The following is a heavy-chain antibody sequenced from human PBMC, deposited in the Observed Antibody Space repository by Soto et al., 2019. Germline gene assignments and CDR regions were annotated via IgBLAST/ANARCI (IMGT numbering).Heavy chain of an antibody. CDR3: TAVSGWESDT. Sequence: DVQLVESGGGLVQPGGSLRLSCAVSEFTFGTSWMTWVRQGPGKGLEWVANIKQDGGEKHYLESVRGRFSISRDNAKNSLYLEMNSLRAEDTAVYYCTAVSGWESDTWGQGSLVTVSS. CDR2: IKQDGGEK. V-gene: IGHV3-7*05. CDR1: EFTFGTSW. J-gene: IGHJ5*02. D-gene: IGHD6-19*01.